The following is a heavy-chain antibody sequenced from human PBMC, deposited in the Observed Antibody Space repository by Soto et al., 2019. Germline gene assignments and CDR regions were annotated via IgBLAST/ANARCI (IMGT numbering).Heavy chain of an antibody. Sequence: GESLKISCNGSGYIFTSYWIGWVRQMPGKGLEWMGIIYPGDSDTRYGPSFQGQVTISADKSISTAYLQWSSLKASDTAMYYCARQGHAYCGGDCYPYDAFDIWGQGTMVTVSS. V-gene: IGHV5-51*01. J-gene: IGHJ3*02. CDR3: ARQGHAYCGGDCYPYDAFDI. D-gene: IGHD2-21*02. CDR2: IYPGDSDT. CDR1: GYIFTSYW.